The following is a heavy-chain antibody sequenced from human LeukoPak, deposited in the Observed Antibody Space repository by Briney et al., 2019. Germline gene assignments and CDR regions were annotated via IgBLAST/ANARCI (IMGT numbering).Heavy chain of an antibody. CDR2: IYTSGST. V-gene: IGHV4-4*07. D-gene: IGHD2-15*01. CDR3: GRDWGKRWSYAFDI. CDR1: GGSISSYY. Sequence: SETLSLTCTVPGGSISSYYWSWIRQPAGKGLGWIGRIYTSGSTNYNPSLKSRVTMTVDTSKNQFSQKLSSVTAADTAVYYCGRDWGKRWSYAFDIWGQGTMVTVSS. J-gene: IGHJ3*02.